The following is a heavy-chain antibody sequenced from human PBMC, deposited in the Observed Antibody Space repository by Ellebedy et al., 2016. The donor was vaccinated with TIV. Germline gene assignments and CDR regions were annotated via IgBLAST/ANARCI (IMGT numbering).Heavy chain of an antibody. CDR1: GYTFDNYG. D-gene: IGHD2-2*01. CDR3: GRVGKYCSSFSCYEDS. Sequence: AASVKVSCKATGYTFDNYGISWARQAPGQGLEWMGWISAYNNNTNYAPKLQDRVTLTTDTSTSTAYMELRSLRSDDTAVYYCGRVGKYCSSFSCYEDSWGQGTLVTVSS. CDR2: ISAYNNNT. J-gene: IGHJ4*02. V-gene: IGHV1-18*01.